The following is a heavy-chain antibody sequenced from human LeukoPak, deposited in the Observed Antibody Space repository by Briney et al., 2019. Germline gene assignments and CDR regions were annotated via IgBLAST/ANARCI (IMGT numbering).Heavy chain of an antibody. Sequence: SETLSLTCTVSGYSISSGYYWAWIRQPPGKGLEWIGSIYHSGSTYYNPSLKSRVTISVDTSKNQFSLKLSSVTAADTAVYYCARLAGATPFDYWGQGTLVTVSS. CDR1: GYSISSGYY. CDR3: ARLAGATPFDY. CDR2: IYHSGST. D-gene: IGHD1-26*01. J-gene: IGHJ4*02. V-gene: IGHV4-38-2*02.